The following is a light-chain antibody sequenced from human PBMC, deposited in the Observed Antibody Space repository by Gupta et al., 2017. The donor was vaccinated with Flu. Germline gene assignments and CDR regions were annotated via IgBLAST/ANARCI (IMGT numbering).Light chain of an antibody. V-gene: IGKV3-15*01. CDR3: QQYNNWPET. CDR1: QSINTN. Sequence: GERATLSCRASQSINTNLAWYQKKPGQAPRLLSYGTSTRATGIPDRFSGSGSGTEFTLTISSLQSEDFAVYSCQQYNNWPETFGQGTKGEIK. J-gene: IGKJ1*01. CDR2: GTS.